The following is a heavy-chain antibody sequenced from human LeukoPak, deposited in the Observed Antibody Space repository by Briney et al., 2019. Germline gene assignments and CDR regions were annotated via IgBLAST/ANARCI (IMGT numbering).Heavy chain of an antibody. CDR1: GFTVSSNE. D-gene: IGHD3-10*01. CDR2: ISGGST. Sequence: PGGSLRLSCAASGFTVSSNEMSWVRQAPGKGLEWVSSISGGSTYYADSRKGRFTISRDNSKNTLHLQMNSLRAEDTAVYYCKKMYYYGSGSYIDYWGQGTLVTVSS. CDR3: KKMYYYGSGSYIDY. J-gene: IGHJ4*02. V-gene: IGHV3-38-3*01.